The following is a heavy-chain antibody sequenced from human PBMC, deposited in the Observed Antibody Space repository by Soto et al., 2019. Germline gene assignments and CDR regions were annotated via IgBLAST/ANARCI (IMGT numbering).Heavy chain of an antibody. CDR2: IWYDGSNK. CDR1: GFTFSSYG. J-gene: IGHJ6*02. CDR3: AREGRLGAQYQYYYYYYGMDV. D-gene: IGHD2-2*01. V-gene: IGHV3-33*01. Sequence: GGSLRLSCAASGFTFSSYGMHWVRQAPGKGLEWVAVIWYDGSNKYYADSVKGRFTISRDNSKNTLYLQMNSLRAEDTAVYYCAREGRLGAQYQYYYYYYGMDVWGQGTTVTVSS.